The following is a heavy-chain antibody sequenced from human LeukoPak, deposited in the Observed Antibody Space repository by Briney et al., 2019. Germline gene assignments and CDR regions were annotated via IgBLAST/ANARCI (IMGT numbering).Heavy chain of an antibody. V-gene: IGHV4-34*01. D-gene: IGHD4-17*01. CDR3: ARGFRTVTTLAVAQPIVY. CDR2: INHSGST. Sequence: SETLSLTCAAYGGSFSGYYWSWIRQPPGKGLEWIGEINHSGSTNYNPSLKSRVTISVETSKKQFCLKLSSASASNTAVYYSARGFRTVTTLAVAQPIVYWGQGTLVTVSS. J-gene: IGHJ4*02. CDR1: GGSFSGYY.